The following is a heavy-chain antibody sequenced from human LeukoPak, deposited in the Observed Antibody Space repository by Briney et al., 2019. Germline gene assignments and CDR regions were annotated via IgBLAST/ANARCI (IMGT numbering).Heavy chain of an antibody. CDR2: ISDSGDTT. CDR3: AKASGYRFDS. CDR1: GFTFSGYA. D-gene: IGHD5-18*01. V-gene: IGHV3-23*01. Sequence: PGGSLRLSCAASGFTFSGYAMTWVRQAPGKGLEWVSAISDSGDTTYDADSVKGRFTISRDNSKNTLYLQMYSLRADDTAVYYCAKASGYRFDSWGQGTLVTVSS. J-gene: IGHJ4*02.